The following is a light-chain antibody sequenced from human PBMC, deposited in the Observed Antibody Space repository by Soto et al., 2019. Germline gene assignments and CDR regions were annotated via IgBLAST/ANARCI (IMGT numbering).Light chain of an antibody. CDR2: DVS. V-gene: IGLV2-14*01. CDR1: SSDVGGYNY. J-gene: IGLJ2*01. CDR3: SAFTGSSTRVV. Sequence: QSVLTQPASVSGSPGQSITISCTGTSSDVGGYNYASWYQQHPGKAPKLMISDVSNRPSGVSNRFSGSKSGNTASLTISGLQAEDEADYYCSAFTGSSTRVVFGGGTKVTVL.